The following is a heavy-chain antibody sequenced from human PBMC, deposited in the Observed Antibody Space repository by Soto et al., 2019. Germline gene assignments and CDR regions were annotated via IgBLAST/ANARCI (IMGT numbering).Heavy chain of an antibody. CDR1: GFTFSSYA. CDR3: AKDVGGSSRNFDY. Sequence: EVQLLESGGGLVQPGGSLRLSCAASGFTFSSYAMSWVRQAPGKGLEWVSAISGSGGSTYYADSVKGLFTISRDNSKNTLHLQMNSLRAEDTAVNYCAKDVGGSSRNFDYWGQGTLVTVSS. D-gene: IGHD6-13*01. V-gene: IGHV3-23*01. J-gene: IGHJ4*02. CDR2: ISGSGGST.